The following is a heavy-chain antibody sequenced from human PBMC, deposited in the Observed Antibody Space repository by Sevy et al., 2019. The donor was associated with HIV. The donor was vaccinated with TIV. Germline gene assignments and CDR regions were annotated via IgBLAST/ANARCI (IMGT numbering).Heavy chain of an antibody. CDR1: GGSFSGYY. V-gene: IGHV4-34*01. CDR2: INHSGST. CDR3: ARGHHIVVVPAAIGGSREYYYYYYGMDV. J-gene: IGHJ6*02. D-gene: IGHD2-2*01. Sequence: GSLRLSCAVYGGSFSGYYWSWIRQPPGKGLEWIGEINHSGSTNYNPSLKSRVTISVDTSKNQFSLKLSSVTAAVTAVDYCARGHHIVVVPAAIGGSREYYYYYYGMDVWGQGTTVTVSS.